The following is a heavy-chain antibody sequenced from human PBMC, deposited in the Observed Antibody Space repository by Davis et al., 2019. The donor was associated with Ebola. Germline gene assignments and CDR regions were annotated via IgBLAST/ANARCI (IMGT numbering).Heavy chain of an antibody. J-gene: IGHJ5*02. V-gene: IGHV4-59*12. CDR1: GGSISSYY. CDR2: IYYSGST. D-gene: IGHD3-16*01. Sequence: MPSETLSLTCTVSGGSISSYYWSWIRQPPGKGLEWIGYIYYSGSTNYNPFLKSRVTISVDTSKNQFSLKLSSVTAADTAVYYCARGIGFGGSFDPWGQGTLVTVSS. CDR3: ARGIGFGGSFDP.